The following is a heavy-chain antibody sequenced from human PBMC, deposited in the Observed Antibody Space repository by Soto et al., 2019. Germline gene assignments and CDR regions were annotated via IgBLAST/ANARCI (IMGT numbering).Heavy chain of an antibody. CDR3: AKDWEVVVVVAATCAFDI. J-gene: IGHJ3*02. CDR2: ISGSGGST. Sequence: GGSLRLSCAASGFTFSSYAMSWVRQAPGKGLEWVSAISGSGGSTYYADSVKGRFTISRDNSKNTLYLQMNSLRAEDTAVYYCAKDWEVVVVVAATCAFDIWGQGTMVTVSS. V-gene: IGHV3-23*01. D-gene: IGHD2-15*01. CDR1: GFTFSSYA.